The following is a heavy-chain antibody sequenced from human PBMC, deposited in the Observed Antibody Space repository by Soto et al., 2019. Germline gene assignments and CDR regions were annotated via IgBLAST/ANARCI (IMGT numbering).Heavy chain of an antibody. CDR2: MPASGTT. Sequence: QAQLQESGPGLVRPSQTLSLSCSVSGASVTSGDYYWNWIRQTPGTGLEWLGYMPASGTTSYNPSLNRRVTISRDTSKNQFALKLTSVSAADTAVYFCARCGLYDLWSGLCAWGQGIRVTVSS. CDR1: GASVTSGDYY. D-gene: IGHD3-3*01. CDR3: ARCGLYDLWSGLCA. J-gene: IGHJ5*02. V-gene: IGHV4-30-4*01.